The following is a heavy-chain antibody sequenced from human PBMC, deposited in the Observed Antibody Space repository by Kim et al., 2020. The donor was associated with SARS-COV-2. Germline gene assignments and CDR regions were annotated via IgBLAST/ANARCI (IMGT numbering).Heavy chain of an antibody. V-gene: IGHV3-7*03. J-gene: IGHJ4*02. CDR1: GFILSSHW. Sequence: GGSLRLSCAASGFILSSHWMTWVRQAPGKGLEWVANINQDGSEKYYVDSVKGRFTISRDNVENSLYLQMNSMRPEDTAVYYCARDLGVNGLDYWGQGTLVTVSS. D-gene: IGHD3-16*01. CDR2: INQDGSEK. CDR3: ARDLGVNGLDY.